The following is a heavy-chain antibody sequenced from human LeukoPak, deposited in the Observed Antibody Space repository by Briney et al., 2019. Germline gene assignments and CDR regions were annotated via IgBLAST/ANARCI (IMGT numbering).Heavy chain of an antibody. Sequence: SETLSLTCAVYGGSFSGYYWSWIRQPPGKGLEWIGEINHSGSTNYNPSLKSRVTISVDTSKNQFALKLSSVTAADTAVYDCSFNGIYFQEVLDYWGQGTLVTVSS. J-gene: IGHJ4*02. CDR3: SFNGIYFQEVLDY. CDR2: INHSGST. D-gene: IGHD2/OR15-2a*01. V-gene: IGHV4-34*01. CDR1: GGSFSGYY.